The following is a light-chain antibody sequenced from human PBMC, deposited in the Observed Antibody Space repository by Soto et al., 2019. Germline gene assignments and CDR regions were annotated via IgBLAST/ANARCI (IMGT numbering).Light chain of an antibody. CDR2: WAS. Sequence: DIVMTQSPDSLAVSLGERATINCKSSQSVLYSSNNKNYLAWYQQKPGQPPKLLIYWASTRESGVPDRFSGSGSGTDFTLTICSLQAEDVAVYYCQQYYSTPLVFGGGTKVEIK. J-gene: IGKJ4*01. CDR1: QSVLYSSNNKNY. V-gene: IGKV4-1*01. CDR3: QQYYSTPLV.